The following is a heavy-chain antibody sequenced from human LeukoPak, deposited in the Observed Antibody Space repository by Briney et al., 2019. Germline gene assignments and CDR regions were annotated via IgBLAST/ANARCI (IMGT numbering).Heavy chain of an antibody. CDR3: ARYGGNDAFDI. J-gene: IGHJ3*02. CDR1: GFTFDDYA. V-gene: IGHV3-21*01. CDR2: ISSSSSYI. Sequence: GGSLRLSCAASGFTFDDYAMHWVRQAPGKGLEWVSSISSSSSYIYYADSVKGRFTISRDNAKNSLYLQMNSLRAEDTAVYYCARYGGNDAFDIWGQGTMVTVSS. D-gene: IGHD4-23*01.